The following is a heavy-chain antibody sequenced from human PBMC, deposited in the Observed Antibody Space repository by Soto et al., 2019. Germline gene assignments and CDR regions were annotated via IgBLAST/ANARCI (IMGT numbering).Heavy chain of an antibody. CDR2: IDPSDSYT. V-gene: IGHV5-10-1*01. J-gene: IGHJ6*02. CDR1: GYSFTSYW. CDR3: ASTSDTAMVIYYGMDV. Sequence: PGEPLKISCNGSGYSFTSYWISWVRQMPGKGLEWMGRIDPSDSYTNYSPSFQGHVTISADKSISTAYLQWSSLKASDTAMYYCASTSDTAMVIYYGMDVWGQGTTVTVSS. D-gene: IGHD5-18*01.